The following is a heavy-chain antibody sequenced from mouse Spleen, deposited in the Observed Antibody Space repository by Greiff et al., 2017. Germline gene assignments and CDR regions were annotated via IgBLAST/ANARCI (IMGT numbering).Heavy chain of an antibody. D-gene: IGHD4-1*01. V-gene: IGHV5-17*02. CDR1: GFTFSSFG. CDR2: ISSGSSTI. J-gene: IGHJ4*01. Sequence: EVQRVESGGGLVQPGGSRKLSCAASGFTFSSFGMHWVRQAPEKGLEWVAYISSGSSTIYYADTVKGRFTISRDNPKNTLFLQMTSLRSEDTAMYYCASSRSGTGAMDYWGQGTSVTVSS. CDR3: ASSRSGTGAMDY.